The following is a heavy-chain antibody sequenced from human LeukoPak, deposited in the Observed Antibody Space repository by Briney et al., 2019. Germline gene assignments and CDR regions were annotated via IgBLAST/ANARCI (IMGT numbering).Heavy chain of an antibody. J-gene: IGHJ5*02. CDR2: IKSNFDVGTT. Sequence: PGRSLRLSCAASGFTFSSYGMHWVRQAPGKGLEWVGRIKSNFDVGTTDYAAPVKGGFTISRDDSKNTLYLQMNSLKTEDTAMYYCTWTGTSWFAPWGQGTLVTVSS. CDR3: TWTGTSWFAP. V-gene: IGHV3-15*01. D-gene: IGHD3/OR15-3a*01. CDR1: GFTFSSYG.